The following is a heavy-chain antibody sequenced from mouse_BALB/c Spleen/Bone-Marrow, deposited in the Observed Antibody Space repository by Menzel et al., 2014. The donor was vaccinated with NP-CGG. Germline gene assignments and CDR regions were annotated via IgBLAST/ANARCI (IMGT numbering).Heavy chain of an antibody. Sequence: QVQLQQSGSVLVRPGTSVKLSCKASGYTFTSSWIHWARQRPGQGLEWIGEIHPNSGNTNYNEKFKGKATLTIDTSSSTAYVDLSSLTSEDSAVYYCARHHRYAYYFGYWGQGTTLTVSS. D-gene: IGHD2-14*01. CDR3: ARHHRYAYYFGY. CDR1: GYTFTSSW. J-gene: IGHJ2*01. CDR2: IHPNSGNT. V-gene: IGHV1S130*01.